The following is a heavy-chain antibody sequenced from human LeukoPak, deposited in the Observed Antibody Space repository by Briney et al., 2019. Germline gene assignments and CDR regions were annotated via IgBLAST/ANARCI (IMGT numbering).Heavy chain of an antibody. CDR1: GFTFSSYG. Sequence: GGTLRLSCAASGFTFSSYGMSWVRQAPGKGLEWVSSISSSSSYIYYADSVKGRFTISRDNAKNSLYLQMNSLRAEDTAVYYCARDKRDWGYYYYYYYMDVWGKGTTVTVSS. D-gene: IGHD3-16*01. V-gene: IGHV3-21*01. CDR3: ARDKRDWGYYYYYYYMDV. CDR2: ISSSSSYI. J-gene: IGHJ6*03.